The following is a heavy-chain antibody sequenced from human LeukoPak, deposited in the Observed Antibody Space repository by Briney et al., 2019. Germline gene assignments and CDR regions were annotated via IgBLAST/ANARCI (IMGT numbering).Heavy chain of an antibody. Sequence: SETLSLTCTVSGGSISSSRCYWGWVRKPPGKGLEWIGKIYYVGGTYYNPSLKSRVTISVDTSKNQFSLKLTSVTAADTAVYYCARLSTRTYDLDYWGQGTLVSVSS. D-gene: IGHD3-22*01. CDR1: GGSISSSRCY. J-gene: IGHJ4*02. V-gene: IGHV4-39*01. CDR3: ARLSTRTYDLDY. CDR2: IYYVGGT.